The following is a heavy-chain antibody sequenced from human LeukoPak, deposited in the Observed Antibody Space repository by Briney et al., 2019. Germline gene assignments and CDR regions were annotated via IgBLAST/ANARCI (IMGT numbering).Heavy chain of an antibody. CDR1: GFTFNTYA. Sequence: GGSLRLSCVDSGFTFNTYAMGWVRQSPGRGLEWVSSIKGGGGDPFYADSVKGRFTISRDNSKNTLFLQLNSLRAEDLAVYYCAQGGHDFNPFYCWGQGTLVTVSS. CDR3: AQGGHDFNPFYC. D-gene: IGHD2-21*02. V-gene: IGHV3-23*01. J-gene: IGHJ4*02. CDR2: IKGGGGDP.